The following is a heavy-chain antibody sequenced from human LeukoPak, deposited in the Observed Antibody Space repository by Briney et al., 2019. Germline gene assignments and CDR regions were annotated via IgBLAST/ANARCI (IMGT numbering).Heavy chain of an antibody. V-gene: IGHV4-34*01. CDR2: INHSGST. Sequence: SETLSLTCAVYGGSFSGYYWSWIRQPPGKGLEWIGEINHSGSTNYNPSLKSRVTISVDTSKNQFSLKLSSVTAADTAVYYCARGEIWFGEGLYYYYGMDVWGQGTTVTVSS. CDR1: GGSFSGYY. D-gene: IGHD3-10*01. CDR3: ARGEIWFGEGLYYYYGMDV. J-gene: IGHJ6*02.